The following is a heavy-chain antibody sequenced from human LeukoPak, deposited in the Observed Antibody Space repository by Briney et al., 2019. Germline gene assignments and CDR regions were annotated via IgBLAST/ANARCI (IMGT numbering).Heavy chain of an antibody. V-gene: IGHV7-4-1*02. Sequence: GASVKVSCKASGYTFTTYAMNWVRQAPGQGLEWMGYINTAVGNPTYAQDFTGRFLFSVDTSVSTAYLQITNLTAEDTALYYCASRTYSYGLPPWGQGTLVTVS. CDR1: GYTFTTYA. CDR3: ASRTYSYGLPP. J-gene: IGHJ5*02. CDR2: INTAVGNP. D-gene: IGHD2-15*01.